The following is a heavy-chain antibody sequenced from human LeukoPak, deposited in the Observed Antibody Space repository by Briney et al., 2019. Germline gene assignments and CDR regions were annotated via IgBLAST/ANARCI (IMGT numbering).Heavy chain of an antibody. CDR2: IYYSGST. CDR1: GGSFSGYY. J-gene: IGHJ5*02. D-gene: IGHD2-2*01. V-gene: IGHV4-34*01. CDR3: AGGLGYCASASCLNWFDP. Sequence: PSETLSLTCAVYGGSFSGYYWSWIRQPPGKVLEWIGNIYYSGSTYYNPSLKSRVTISVDTSKNQFSLKLTSVTAADTAVYYCAGGLGYCASASCLNWFDPWGQGTLVTVSS.